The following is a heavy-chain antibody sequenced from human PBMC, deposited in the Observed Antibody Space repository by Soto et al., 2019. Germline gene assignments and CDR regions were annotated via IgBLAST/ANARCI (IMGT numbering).Heavy chain of an antibody. CDR3: RAYYYDRSGYWDSEY. J-gene: IGHJ4*02. CDR2: IYYSGST. D-gene: IGHD3-22*01. Sequence: QLQLQESGPGLVKPSETLSLTCNVSGGSISSSSYYWGWIRQPPGKGLEWIGSIYYSGSTYYNPSLKSRVTISVDTSKNQFYLTLSSVTAADTAVYDGRAYYYDRSGYWDSEYWGQGTLVTVYS. CDR1: GGSISSSSYY. V-gene: IGHV4-39*01.